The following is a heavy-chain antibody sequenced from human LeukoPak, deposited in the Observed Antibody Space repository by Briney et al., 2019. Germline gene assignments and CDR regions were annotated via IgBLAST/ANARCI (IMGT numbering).Heavy chain of an antibody. CDR3: ATWGTYGSSWYGQDY. CDR2: IYGSGST. D-gene: IGHD6-13*01. CDR1: GGSISSGSYY. J-gene: IGHJ4*02. V-gene: IGHV4-61*02. Sequence: SETLSLTCTVSGGSISSGSYYWSWIRQPAGKGLEWIGRIYGSGSTNYNPSLKSRVTMSVDTSKNQFSLKLSSVTAADTAVYYCATWGTYGSSWYGQDYWGQGTLVTVSS.